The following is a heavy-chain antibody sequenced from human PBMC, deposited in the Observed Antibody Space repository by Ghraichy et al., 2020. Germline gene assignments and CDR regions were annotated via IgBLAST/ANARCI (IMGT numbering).Heavy chain of an antibody. J-gene: IGHJ6*02. Sequence: GGSLRLSCAASGFAFSTYSMTWVRRAPGKRLEWVSYITSRSTTIYYADSVEGRFTVFRDNARNSLYLQMNSLRDEDTAVYYCARDNPNNGFEFHYSLDVWGQGTTVTVSS. CDR1: GFAFSTYS. V-gene: IGHV3-48*02. D-gene: IGHD5-12*01. CDR3: ARDNPNNGFEFHYSLDV. CDR2: ITSRSTTI.